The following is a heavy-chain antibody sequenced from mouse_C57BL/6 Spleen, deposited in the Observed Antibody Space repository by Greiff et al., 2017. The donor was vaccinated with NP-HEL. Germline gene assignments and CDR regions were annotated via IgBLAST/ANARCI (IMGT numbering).Heavy chain of an antibody. J-gene: IGHJ1*03. CDR3: ARSNYGSSRVRYFDV. CDR2: IYPRSGNT. CDR1: GYTFTSYG. Sequence: VQLQESGAELARPGASVKLSCKASGYTFTSYGISWVKQRTGQGLEWIGEIYPRSGNTYYNEKFKGKATLTADKSSSTAYMELRSLTSEDSAVYFWARSNYGSSRVRYFDVWGTGTTVTVSS. D-gene: IGHD1-1*01. V-gene: IGHV1-81*01.